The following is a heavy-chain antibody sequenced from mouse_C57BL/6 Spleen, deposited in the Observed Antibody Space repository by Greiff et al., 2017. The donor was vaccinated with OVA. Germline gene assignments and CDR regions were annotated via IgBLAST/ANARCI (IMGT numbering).Heavy chain of an antibody. D-gene: IGHD2-4*01. J-gene: IGHJ4*01. CDR1: GFTFSDYG. CDR2: ISSGSSTI. V-gene: IGHV5-17*01. Sequence: EVMLVESGGGLVKPGGSLKLSCAASGFTFSDYGMHWVRQAPEKGLEWVAYISSGSSTIYYADTVKGRFTLSRDNAKTTLFLQMTSLRSEDTAMDYCAIYDYDAGDYAMDYWGQGTSVTVSS. CDR3: AIYDYDAGDYAMDY.